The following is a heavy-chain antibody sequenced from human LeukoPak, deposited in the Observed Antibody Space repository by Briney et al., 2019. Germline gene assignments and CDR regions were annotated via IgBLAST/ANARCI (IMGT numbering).Heavy chain of an antibody. Sequence: ASVKVSCKASGYTFTGYYMHWVRQAPGQGLEWMGWINPNSGGTNYAQKFQGRVTMTRDTSISTAYMELSRLRSDDTAVDYCARDLQFTASVWGQGTTVTGSS. V-gene: IGHV1-2*02. CDR2: INPNSGGT. CDR3: ARDLQFTASV. CDR1: GYTFTGYY. J-gene: IGHJ6*02. D-gene: IGHD4-11*01.